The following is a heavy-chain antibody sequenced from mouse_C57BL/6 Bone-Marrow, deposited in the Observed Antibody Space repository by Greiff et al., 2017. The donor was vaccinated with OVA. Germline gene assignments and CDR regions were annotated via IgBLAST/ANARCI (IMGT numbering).Heavy chain of an antibody. CDR1: GYTFTDYN. Sequence: VQLKQSGPELVKPGASVKIPCKASGYTFTDYNMDWVKQSHGKSLEWIGDINPNNGGTIYNQKFKGKATLTVDKSSRTAYMELRSLTSEDTAVYYCARSGLRDYAMDYWGQGTSVTVSS. J-gene: IGHJ4*01. V-gene: IGHV1-18*01. D-gene: IGHD2-4*01. CDR2: INPNNGGT. CDR3: ARSGLRDYAMDY.